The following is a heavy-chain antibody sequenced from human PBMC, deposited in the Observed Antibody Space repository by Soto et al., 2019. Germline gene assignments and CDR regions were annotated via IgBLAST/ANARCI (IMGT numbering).Heavy chain of an antibody. CDR2: IYHSGST. CDR3: AESGSYNIHGLGV. J-gene: IGHJ6*02. D-gene: IGHD3-10*01. CDR1: GGSISSSSYY. V-gene: IGHV4-39*01. Sequence: QLQLQESGPGLVKPSETLSLTCTVSGGSISSSSYYWGWIRQPPGKGPEWIGSIYHSGSTYYNPSFKSRVTLSVDTSKNQFSLKLNSVIAADTAVYFCAESGSYNIHGLGVWGQGTTVTVSS.